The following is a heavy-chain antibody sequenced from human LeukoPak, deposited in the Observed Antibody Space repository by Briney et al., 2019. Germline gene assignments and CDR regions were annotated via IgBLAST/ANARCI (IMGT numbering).Heavy chain of an antibody. CDR2: IKQDGSEK. Sequence: GGSLRLSCAASGFTFSNYWMTWVRQAPGKGLEWVANIKQDGSEKYYVDSVKGRFTISRDNAKNSLYLQMNSLGAEDTAVYYCARSETTYYYDSSVYFYYYYGMDVWGQGTTVTVSS. V-gene: IGHV3-7*01. CDR3: ARSETTYYYDSSVYFYYYYGMDV. J-gene: IGHJ6*02. CDR1: GFTFSNYW. D-gene: IGHD3-22*01.